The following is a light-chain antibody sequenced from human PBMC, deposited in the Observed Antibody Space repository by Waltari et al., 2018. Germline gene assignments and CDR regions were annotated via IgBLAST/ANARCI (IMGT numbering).Light chain of an antibody. Sequence: SYVLTQPPSVSVAPEQPASITCGGNNIGSRSVPWYQQKPGQAPVLVVYADRDRPSGIPERFSGSNSGNTATLTISRVEAGDEADYYCQVWDSSSDLEIFGGGTKLTVL. CDR1: NIGSRS. CDR3: QVWDSSSDLEI. J-gene: IGLJ2*01. V-gene: IGLV3-21*02. CDR2: ADR.